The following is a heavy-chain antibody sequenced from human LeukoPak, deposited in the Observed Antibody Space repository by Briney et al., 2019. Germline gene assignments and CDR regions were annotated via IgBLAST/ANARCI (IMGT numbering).Heavy chain of an antibody. V-gene: IGHV3-23*01. CDR2: ISGSGGST. J-gene: IGHJ4*02. Sequence: GGSLRLSCAASGFTFSSYAMSWVRQAPGKGLEWVSAISGSGGSTYYADSVKGRFTISRDNSKNTLYLQMNSLRAEDTAIYYCAKDLGDYYGWGSYKPYDYWGQGTLVTVSS. CDR3: AKDLGDYYGWGSYKPYDY. D-gene: IGHD3-10*01. CDR1: GFTFSSYA.